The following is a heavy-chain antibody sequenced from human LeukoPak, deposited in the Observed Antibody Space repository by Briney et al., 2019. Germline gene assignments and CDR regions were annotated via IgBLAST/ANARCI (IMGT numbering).Heavy chain of an antibody. D-gene: IGHD3-16*01. V-gene: IGHV1-24*01. J-gene: IGHJ4*02. Sequence: ASVKVSCKVSGYTLTELSMHWVRQAPGKGLEWMGGFDPEDGATIYAQKFQGRVTMTEDTSTDTAYMELTSLRSEDTALYYCAKIYTGTDAPYWGQGTLVTVSS. CDR1: GYTLTELS. CDR3: AKIYTGTDAPY. CDR2: FDPEDGAT.